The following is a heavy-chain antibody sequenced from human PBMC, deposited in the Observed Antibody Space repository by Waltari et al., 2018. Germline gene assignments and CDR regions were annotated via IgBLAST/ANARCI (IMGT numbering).Heavy chain of an antibody. CDR3: AREGWNTPVGY. D-gene: IGHD1-1*01. J-gene: IGHJ4*02. V-gene: IGHV4-59*01. Sequence: QVQLQESGPGLVKPSETLSITCTVSGGSISSYYWSWIRQPPGKGLEWIGYIYYSGSTNYNPSLKSRVTISVDTSKNQFSLKLSSVTAADTAVYYCAREGWNTPVGYWGQGTLVTVSS. CDR2: IYYSGST. CDR1: GGSISSYY.